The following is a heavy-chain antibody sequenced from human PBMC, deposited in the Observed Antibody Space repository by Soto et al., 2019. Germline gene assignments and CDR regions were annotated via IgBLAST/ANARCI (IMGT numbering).Heavy chain of an antibody. CDR1: GFTFIRYA. Sequence: GGSLRLSCAASGFTFIRYAMTWVRQAPGKGLEWVSSLSVSGDNTYYADSVKGRFTISRDNSKNTFYLQMSSLRADDTAEYYCAKAGTHSYFDYWGLGTLVTVSS. CDR2: LSVSGDNT. D-gene: IGHD1-1*01. V-gene: IGHV3-23*01. J-gene: IGHJ4*02. CDR3: AKAGTHSYFDY.